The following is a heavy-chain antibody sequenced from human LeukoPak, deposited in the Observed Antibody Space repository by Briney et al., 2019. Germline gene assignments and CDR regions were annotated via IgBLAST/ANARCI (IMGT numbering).Heavy chain of an antibody. CDR2: IKQDGSEK. CDR1: GFTVSTYW. V-gene: IGHV3-7*01. D-gene: IGHD3-10*01. Sequence: GGSLRLSCAASGFTVSTYWMSWVRQAPGKGPEWVANIKQDGSEKYYVDSLKGRFTVSRDNAKNSLYLQMNSLRAEDTAVYYCARDAPYGPDAFDLWGQGTMVTVSS. J-gene: IGHJ3*01. CDR3: ARDAPYGPDAFDL.